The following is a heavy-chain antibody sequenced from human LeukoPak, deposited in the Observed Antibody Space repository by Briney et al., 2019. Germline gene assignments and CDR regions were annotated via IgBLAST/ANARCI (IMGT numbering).Heavy chain of an antibody. Sequence: SETLSLTCTVSGGSISSYYWSWIRQPPGKGLEWIGYIYYSGSTNYNPSLKSRVTISVDTSKNQFSLKLSSVTAADTAVYYCARRAAVAGTDFGFDIWGQGTMVTVSS. CDR3: ARRAAVAGTDFGFDI. D-gene: IGHD6-19*01. CDR2: IYYSGST. V-gene: IGHV4-59*08. J-gene: IGHJ3*02. CDR1: GGSISSYY.